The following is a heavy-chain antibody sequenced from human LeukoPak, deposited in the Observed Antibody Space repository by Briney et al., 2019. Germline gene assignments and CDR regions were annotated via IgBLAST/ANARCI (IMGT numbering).Heavy chain of an antibody. V-gene: IGHV4-31*03. CDR1: GGSISSSSYY. CDR2: IYYSGST. D-gene: IGHD3-22*01. J-gene: IGHJ3*02. Sequence: SETLSLTCTVSGGSISSSSYYWGWIRQHPGKGLEWIGYIYYSGSTYYNPSLKSRVTISVDTSKNQFSLKLSSVTAADTAVYYCASYYYDSSGSYAFDIWGQGTMVTVSS. CDR3: ASYYYDSSGSYAFDI.